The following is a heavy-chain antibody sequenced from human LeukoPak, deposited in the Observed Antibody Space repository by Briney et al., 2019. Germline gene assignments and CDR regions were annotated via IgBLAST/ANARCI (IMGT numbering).Heavy chain of an antibody. CDR3: ARVGAAAPYYYYYGMDV. V-gene: IGHV4-4*02. D-gene: IGHD2-2*01. J-gene: IGHJ6*02. CDR2: IYHSGST. CDR1: GGSISSSNW. Sequence: SGTLSLTCAVSGGSISSSNWWSWVRQPPGEGLEWIGEIYHSGSTNYNPSLKSRVTISVDKSKNQFSLKLSSVTAADTAVYYCARVGAAAPYYYYYGMDVWGQGTTVTVSS.